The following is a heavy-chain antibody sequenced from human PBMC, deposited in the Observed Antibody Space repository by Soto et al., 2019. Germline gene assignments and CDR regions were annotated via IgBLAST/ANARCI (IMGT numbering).Heavy chain of an antibody. CDR2: INPSGGST. CDR1: GYTFNSYY. Sequence: EASLKVSCKASGYTFNSYYMHWVRQAPGQGLEWMGIINPSGGSTSYAQKFQGRVTMTRDTSTSTVYMELSSLRSEDTAVYYCARDTVTTYYYYGMDVWGQGTTVTVSS. CDR3: ARDTVTTYYYYGMDV. D-gene: IGHD4-17*01. V-gene: IGHV1-46*02. J-gene: IGHJ6*02.